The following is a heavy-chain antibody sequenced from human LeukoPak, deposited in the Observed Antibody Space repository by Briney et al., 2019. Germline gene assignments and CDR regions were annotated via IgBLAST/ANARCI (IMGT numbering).Heavy chain of an antibody. Sequence: PGGSLRLLCAASGFTFSSYSMSWVRQAPGKGLEWVSSISSSSSYIYYADSVKGRFTISRDNAKNSLYLQMNSLRAEDTAVYYCASYGGLDDFDYWGQGTLVTVSS. CDR2: ISSSSSYI. J-gene: IGHJ4*02. V-gene: IGHV3-21*01. D-gene: IGHD4-23*01. CDR1: GFTFSSYS. CDR3: ASYGGLDDFDY.